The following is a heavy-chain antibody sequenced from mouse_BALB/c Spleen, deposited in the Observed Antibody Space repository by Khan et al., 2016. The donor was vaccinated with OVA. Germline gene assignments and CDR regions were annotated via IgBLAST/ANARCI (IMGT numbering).Heavy chain of an antibody. CDR2: IWAGGST. CDR3: ARLEDI. V-gene: IGHV2-9*02. J-gene: IGHJ2*01. CDR1: GFSLTSYG. D-gene: IGHD1-3*01. Sequence: VKLEESGPGLVAPSQSLSITCTVSGFSLTSYGVHWVRQPPGKGLEWLGVIWAGGSTNYNSALMSRMSISKDNSKSQVFLKMNSLHTDDTAMYYCARLEDIWGQGTTLTVSS.